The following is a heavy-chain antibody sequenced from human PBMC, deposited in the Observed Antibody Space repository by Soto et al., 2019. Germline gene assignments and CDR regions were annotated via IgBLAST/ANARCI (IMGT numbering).Heavy chain of an antibody. CDR1: GGSFASYA. CDR3: AREYSYGSGTYFDY. J-gene: IGHJ4*02. V-gene: IGHV1-69*01. Sequence: QVQLVQSGAEVKKPGSSVKVSCKAAGGSFASYAITWLRQAPGQGLEWMGGIIPLFNTTTYAQKFQDRVTITADEATNTAYMQLSSLRSDDTAVYYCAREYSYGSGTYFDYWGQGTLVIVSS. CDR2: IIPLFNTT. D-gene: IGHD3-10*01.